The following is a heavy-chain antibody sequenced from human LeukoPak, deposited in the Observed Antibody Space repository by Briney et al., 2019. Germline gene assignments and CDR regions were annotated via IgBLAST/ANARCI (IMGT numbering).Heavy chain of an antibody. V-gene: IGHV3-48*03. J-gene: IGHJ4*02. CDR1: GFTFSTLE. CDR2: ISSSGSTI. D-gene: IGHD3/OR15-3a*01. CDR3: ARGRSGLD. Sequence: QPGGSLRLSCAASGFTFSTLEMTWVRQAPGKGLEWVSYISSSGSTIYYADSVKGRFTISRDNAKNSLYLQMNSLRVEDTAIYHCARGRSGLDWGQGTLVTVSS.